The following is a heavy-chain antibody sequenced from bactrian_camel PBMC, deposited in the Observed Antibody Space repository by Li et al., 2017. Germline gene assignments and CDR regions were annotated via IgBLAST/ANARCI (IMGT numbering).Heavy chain of an antibody. CDR2: IRSDASNT. J-gene: IGHJ4*01. D-gene: IGHD1*01. CDR1: GFTFDDYV. Sequence: VQLVESGGGLVQPGGSLRLSCVASGFTFDDYVMDWIRQAPGKGLEWVSSIRSDASNTYYAGSVKGRFTISKELAVNSLYLQMNDLKPEDTAMYYCAAEQTQGGLYAGYFRCPPEDAPQYDFWGQGTQVTVS. CDR3: AAEQTQGGLYAGYFRCPPEDAPQYDF. V-gene: IGHV3-1*01.